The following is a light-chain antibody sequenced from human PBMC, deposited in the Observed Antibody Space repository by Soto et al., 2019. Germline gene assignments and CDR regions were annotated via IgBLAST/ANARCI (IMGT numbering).Light chain of an antibody. CDR3: QQYGRSPFT. CDR2: GAS. V-gene: IGKV3-20*01. Sequence: EIVLTQSPGALSLSPGERATLSCRASQRITNNFLAWFQQKPGLAPRLLIHGASTRASGVPGRFSGGGSGTAFVLTISRLEPEDFAVYYCQQYGRSPFTFGQGTKLQIK. J-gene: IGKJ2*01. CDR1: QRITNNF.